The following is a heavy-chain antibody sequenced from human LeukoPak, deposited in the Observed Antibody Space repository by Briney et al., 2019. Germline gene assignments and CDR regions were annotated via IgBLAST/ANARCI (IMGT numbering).Heavy chain of an antibody. CDR3: ARVPGPYTSMVSHLDY. CDR1: GFIFNSYA. CDR2: ISNDGSNT. V-gene: IGHV3-30*04. J-gene: IGHJ4*02. D-gene: IGHD5-18*01. Sequence: GGSLRLSCTASGFIFNSYAMYWVRQAPGKGLAWVAVISNDGSNTFYADSVKGRFTISRDNSKNTLYLQMSSLRGDDTAIYYCARVPGPYTSMVSHLDYWGQGALVTVST.